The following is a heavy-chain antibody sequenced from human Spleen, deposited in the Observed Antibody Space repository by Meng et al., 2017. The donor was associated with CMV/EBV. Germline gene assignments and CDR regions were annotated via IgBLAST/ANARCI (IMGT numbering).Heavy chain of an antibody. Sequence: ASVKVSCKASGYTFTSYDINWVRQATGQGLEWMGWMDPHTGNAAYARKFQGRVTMTRDTPMSTAFMELNSLRSDDPAAYYWARVRGRNIATRTPDYWGQGTLVTVSS. V-gene: IGHV1-8*01. CDR2: MDPHTGNA. CDR3: ARVRGRNIATRTPDY. CDR1: GYTFTSYD. D-gene: IGHD6-6*01. J-gene: IGHJ4*02.